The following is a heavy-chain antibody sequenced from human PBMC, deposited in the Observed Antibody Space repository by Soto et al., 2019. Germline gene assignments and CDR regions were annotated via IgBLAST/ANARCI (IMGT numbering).Heavy chain of an antibody. V-gene: IGHV4-39*01. J-gene: IGHJ5*02. D-gene: IGHD2-21*02. CDR3: ARHPSDFWFDP. CDR2: IYYSAST. CDR1: GGSISSSSYF. Sequence: QLQLQESGPGLVKPSETLSLTCSVSGGSISSSSYFWGWIRQPPGKGLEWIGSIYYSASTYYNPSLKRRVTVAVDTSKNQFSLKLSSVTAEDTAVYYCARHPSDFWFDPWGQGTLVTVSS.